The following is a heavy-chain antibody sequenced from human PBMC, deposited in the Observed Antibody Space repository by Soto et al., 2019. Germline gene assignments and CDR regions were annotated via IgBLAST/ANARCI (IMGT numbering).Heavy chain of an antibody. V-gene: IGHV4-30-4*01. CDR1: GASIRSTDYY. D-gene: IGHD2-21*02. J-gene: IGHJ5*02. CDR2: VYYTGST. Sequence: LSLTCTVSGASIRSTDYYWSWIRQAPGKGLEWIGYVYYTGSTYYNPSLMSRLTISVDTSKNQFSLKLTSVTAAETAVYYCVRTARQGAVAPHWFDRWGQGTQVTVSS. CDR3: VRTARQGAVAPHWFDR.